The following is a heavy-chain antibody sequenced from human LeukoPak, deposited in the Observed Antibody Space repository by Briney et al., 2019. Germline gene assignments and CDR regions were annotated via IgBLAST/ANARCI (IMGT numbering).Heavy chain of an antibody. D-gene: IGHD6-13*01. CDR2: INHSGST. J-gene: IGHJ4*02. CDR1: GGSFSGYY. V-gene: IGHV4-34*01. Sequence: PSETLSLTCAVYGGSFSGYYWSWIRQPPGKGLEWIGEINHSGSTNYNPSLKSRVTLSVDTSKNQFSLKLSSVTAADTAVYYCARSTGYSRTYDYWGQGTLVTVSS. CDR3: ARSTGYSRTYDY.